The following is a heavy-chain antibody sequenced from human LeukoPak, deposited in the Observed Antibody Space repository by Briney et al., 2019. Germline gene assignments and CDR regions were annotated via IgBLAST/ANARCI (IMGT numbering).Heavy chain of an antibody. CDR3: ARGLRRYYFDY. CDR2: IISGSGVTT. Sequence: GGSLRLSCAASGFTFSTYGMSWVRQAPGKGLEWVSAIISGSGVTTYYADSVKGRFTISRDNSKNTLYLQMNSLRAEDTAVYYCARGLRRYYFDYWGQGTLVTVSS. J-gene: IGHJ4*02. CDR1: GFTFSTYG. V-gene: IGHV3-23*01. D-gene: IGHD2-21*02.